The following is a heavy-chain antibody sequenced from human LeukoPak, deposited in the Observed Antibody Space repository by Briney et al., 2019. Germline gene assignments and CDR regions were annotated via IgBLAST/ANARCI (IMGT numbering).Heavy chain of an antibody. CDR1: GFTFSSYS. CDR2: ISSSSSFI. V-gene: IGHV3-21*01. CDR3: ARLGIAVAGTFGY. Sequence: GGSLRLSCAASGFTFSSYSMNWVRQAPGKGLEWVSSISSSSSFIYYADSVKGRFTISRDNAKNSLYLQMNSLRAEDTAVYYCARLGIAVAGTFGYWGQGTLVTASS. D-gene: IGHD6-19*01. J-gene: IGHJ4*02.